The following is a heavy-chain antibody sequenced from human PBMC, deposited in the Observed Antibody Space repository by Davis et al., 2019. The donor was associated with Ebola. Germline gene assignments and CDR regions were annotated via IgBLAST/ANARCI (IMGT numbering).Heavy chain of an antibody. D-gene: IGHD3-3*01. CDR2: ISGSGGTT. CDR3: ARSGLSFGVVKYHYGMDV. CDR1: GFTFSSYA. V-gene: IGHV3-23*01. J-gene: IGHJ6*04. Sequence: PGGSLRLSCAASGFTFSSYAMTWVRQAPGKGLEWVSAISGSGGTTYYAGSVKGRFTVSRDNSKKTMYLQMNSLRAEDTAVYYCARSGLSFGVVKYHYGMDVWGKGTTATVSS.